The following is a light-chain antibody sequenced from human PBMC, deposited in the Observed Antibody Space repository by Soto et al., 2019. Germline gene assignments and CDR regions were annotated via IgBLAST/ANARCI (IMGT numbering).Light chain of an antibody. CDR2: RNN. CDR3: SAWDDSLSGVV. J-gene: IGLJ2*01. Sequence: QSVLTQPPSASGTPGQRATISCSGSTSNIGSNFVYWYRQLPGTAPQLVIYRNNQRPSGVPDRFSGSKSGTSASLAISGLRSEDEADYFCSAWDDSLSGVVFGGGTKLTVL. V-gene: IGLV1-47*01. CDR1: TSNIGSNF.